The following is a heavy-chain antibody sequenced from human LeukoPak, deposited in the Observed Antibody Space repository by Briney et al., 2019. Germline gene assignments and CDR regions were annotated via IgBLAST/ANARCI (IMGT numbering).Heavy chain of an antibody. CDR2: ISSSGSTI. CDR3: ARFVVVPAARRGWFDP. V-gene: IGHV3-48*03. Sequence: PGGSLRLSCAASGFTFSSYEMNWVRQAPGKGLEWVSYISSSGSTIYYADSVKGRFTISRGNAKNSLYLQMNSLRAEDTAVYYCARFVVVPAARRGWFDPWGQGTLVTVSS. CDR1: GFTFSSYE. D-gene: IGHD2-2*01. J-gene: IGHJ5*02.